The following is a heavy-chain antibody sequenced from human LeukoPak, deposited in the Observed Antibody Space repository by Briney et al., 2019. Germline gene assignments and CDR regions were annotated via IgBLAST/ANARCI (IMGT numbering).Heavy chain of an antibody. CDR2: INHSGST. J-gene: IGHJ5*02. Sequence: SETQSLTCAVYRGSFRGYYWTWIRQSPGKGLEWIGEINHSGSTNYNPSLKSRVSISIDTSKNQLSLALSSVTVADTAVYYCARNPCSDWLCWFDPWGQGTLVTVSS. V-gene: IGHV4-34*01. CDR1: RGSFRGYY. CDR3: ARNPCSDWLCWFDP. D-gene: IGHD6-19*01.